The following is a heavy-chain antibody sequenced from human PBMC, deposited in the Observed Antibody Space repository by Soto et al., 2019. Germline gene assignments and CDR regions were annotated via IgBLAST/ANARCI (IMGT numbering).Heavy chain of an antibody. CDR2: ISYDGSNK. CDR3: ARERDSSGYFYYYYYGMDV. D-gene: IGHD3-22*01. Sequence: PGGSLRLSCAASGFTFSSYAMHWVRQAPGKGLEWAAVISYDGSNKYYADSVKGRFTISRDNSKNTLYLQMNSLRAEDTAVYYCARERDSSGYFYYYYYGMDVWGQGTTVTVSS. CDR1: GFTFSSYA. J-gene: IGHJ6*02. V-gene: IGHV3-30-3*01.